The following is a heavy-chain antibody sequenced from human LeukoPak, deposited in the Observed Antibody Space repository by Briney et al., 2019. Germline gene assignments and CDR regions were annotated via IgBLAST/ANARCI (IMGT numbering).Heavy chain of an antibody. V-gene: IGHV3-21*01. D-gene: IGHD1-1*01. Sequence: GGSLRLSCAASGFTFSSYSMNWVRQAPGKGLELVSSISSSSSYIYYADSVKGRFTISRDNAKNSLYLQMHSLRAEDTAVYYCARGANWNDVAAFDIWGQGTMVTVSS. J-gene: IGHJ3*02. CDR3: ARGANWNDVAAFDI. CDR2: ISSSSSYI. CDR1: GFTFSSYS.